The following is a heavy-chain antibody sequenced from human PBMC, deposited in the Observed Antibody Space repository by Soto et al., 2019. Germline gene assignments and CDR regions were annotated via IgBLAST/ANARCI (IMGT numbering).Heavy chain of an antibody. CDR3: ARDLLHYDFWSGYSAYFYYGMDV. D-gene: IGHD3-3*01. J-gene: IGHJ6*02. CDR1: GFTFSSYE. CDR2: ISDSGGTV. V-gene: IGHV3-48*03. Sequence: GGSLRLSCAASGFTFSSYEMNWVRQAPGQGLEWVSYISDSGGTVYYADSVKGRFTVSRDNAQNSVYLQMNSLRTEDTAVYYCARDLLHYDFWSGYSAYFYYGMDVWGPGTTVTVSS.